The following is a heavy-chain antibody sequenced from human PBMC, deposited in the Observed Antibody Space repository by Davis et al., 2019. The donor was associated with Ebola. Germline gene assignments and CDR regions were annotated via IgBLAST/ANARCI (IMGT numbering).Heavy chain of an antibody. D-gene: IGHD3-10*01. CDR1: GYSFTSYW. V-gene: IGHV5-10-1*01. CDR2: IDPSDSYT. CDR3: ARRVSDYYYYYYMDV. Sequence: HGESLKISCKGSGYSFTSYWISWVRQMPGKGLEWMGRIDPSDSYTNYSPSFQGHVTISADKSISTAYLQWSSLKASDTAMYYCARRVSDYYYYYYMDVWGKGTTVTVSS. J-gene: IGHJ6*03.